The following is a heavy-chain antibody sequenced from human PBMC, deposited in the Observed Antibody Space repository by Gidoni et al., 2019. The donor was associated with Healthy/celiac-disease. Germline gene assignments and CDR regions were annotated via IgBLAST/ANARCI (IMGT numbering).Heavy chain of an antibody. V-gene: IGHV4-31*03. Sequence: QVQLQASGPGLVKPSHTLSLPCPFSRGSLSSGGHYRSWIRQHPGKGLEWIGYIYYSGSTYYNPALKSRVTISVDTSKNQFSLKLSSVTAADTAVYYCARDLVDCSGGSCYGNWFDPWGQGTLVTVSS. CDR1: RGSLSSGGHY. D-gene: IGHD2-15*01. J-gene: IGHJ5*02. CDR2: IYYSGST. CDR3: ARDLVDCSGGSCYGNWFDP.